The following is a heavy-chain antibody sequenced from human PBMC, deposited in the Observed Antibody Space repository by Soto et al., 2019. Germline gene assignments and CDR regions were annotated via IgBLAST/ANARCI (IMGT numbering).Heavy chain of an antibody. J-gene: IGHJ6*02. CDR1: GGTFSSYA. V-gene: IGHV1-69*05. D-gene: IGHD5-18*01. Sequence: GASVKVSCKASGGTFSSYAISWVRQAPGQGLEWMGGIIPIFGTANYAQKFQERVTITRDMSTSTAYMELSSLRSEDTAVYYCAADQDTAMAPGGMDVWGQGTTVTVSS. CDR2: IIPIFGTA. CDR3: AADQDTAMAPGGMDV.